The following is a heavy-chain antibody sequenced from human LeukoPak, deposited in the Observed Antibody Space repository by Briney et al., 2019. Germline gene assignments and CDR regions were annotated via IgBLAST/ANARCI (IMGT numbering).Heavy chain of an antibody. CDR3: AKVITGLYAFDI. CDR1: GGSITNDF. CDR2: MYYSGST. J-gene: IGHJ3*02. D-gene: IGHD3-22*01. V-gene: IGHV4-59*01. Sequence: SETLSLSCTVSGGSITNDFWGWIRQPPGKGLEWIGYMYYSGSTNYHPSLKSRVTISIDTSKNQFSLKLSSVTAADTAVYYCAKVITGLYAFDIWGRGTMVTVSS.